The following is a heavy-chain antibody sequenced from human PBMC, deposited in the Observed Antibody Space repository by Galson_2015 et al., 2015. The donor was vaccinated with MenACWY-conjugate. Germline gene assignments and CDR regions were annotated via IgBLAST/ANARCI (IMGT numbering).Heavy chain of an antibody. D-gene: IGHD2-2*01. CDR3: AREAMYSTYFYAIDF. Sequence: CAISGDSVSSSSAAWNWIRQSPSRGLEWLGRTYYRSKWYNDFAASVRGRIIITPDTSKNVISLQLNSVTPEDTAVYYCAREAMYSTYFYAIDFWGQGTQVTVSS. CDR1: GDSVSSSSAA. CDR2: TYYRSKWYN. J-gene: IGHJ4*02. V-gene: IGHV6-1*01.